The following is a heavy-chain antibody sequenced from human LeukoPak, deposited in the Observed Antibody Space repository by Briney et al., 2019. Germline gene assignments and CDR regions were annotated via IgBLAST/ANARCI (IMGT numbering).Heavy chain of an antibody. V-gene: IGHV4-4*02. CDR3: ARWRGYSYFFDY. Sequence: GSLRLSCVVSGFTFSSHYMSWVRQPPGKGLEWIGEIYHSGSTNYNPSLKSRVTISVDKSKNQFSLKLSSVTAADTAVYYCARWRGYSYFFDYWGQGTLVTVSS. CDR1: GFTFSSHY. D-gene: IGHD5-18*01. J-gene: IGHJ4*02. CDR2: IYHSGST.